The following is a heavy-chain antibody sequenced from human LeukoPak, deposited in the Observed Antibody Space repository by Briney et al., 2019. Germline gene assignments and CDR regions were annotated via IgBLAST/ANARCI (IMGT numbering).Heavy chain of an antibody. Sequence: TGGSLRLSXAASGFTFSSYAMSWVRQAPGKGVEWVSAISGSGGSTYYADSVKGRFTISRDNSKNTLYLQMNSLRAEDTAVYYCAGHVLRFLEWLSTPFDYWGQGTLVTVSS. CDR2: ISGSGGST. J-gene: IGHJ4*02. CDR1: GFTFSSYA. CDR3: AGHVLRFLEWLSTPFDY. D-gene: IGHD3-3*01. V-gene: IGHV3-23*01.